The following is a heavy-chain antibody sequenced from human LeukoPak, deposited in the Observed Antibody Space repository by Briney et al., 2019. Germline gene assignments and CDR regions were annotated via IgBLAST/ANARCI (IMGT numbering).Heavy chain of an antibody. CDR1: GFTFSSYS. D-gene: IGHD3-22*01. V-gene: IGHV3-21*01. Sequence: GGSLRLSCAASGFTFSSYSMNWVRQAPGKGLEWVSPISSSSSYIYYADSVKGRFTISRDNAKNSLYLQMNSLRAEDTAVYYCARGYYYDSSGYYFFPDYWGQGTLVTVSS. CDR3: ARGYYYDSSGYYFFPDY. J-gene: IGHJ4*02. CDR2: ISSSSSYI.